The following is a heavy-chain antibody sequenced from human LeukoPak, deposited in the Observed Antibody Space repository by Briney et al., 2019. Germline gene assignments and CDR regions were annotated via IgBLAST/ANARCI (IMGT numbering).Heavy chain of an antibody. CDR2: IYYSGST. V-gene: IGHV4-59*01. CDR1: GGSISSYY. CDR3: ARERSYYYDSSGSSFDAFDI. D-gene: IGHD3-22*01. Sequence: SETLPLTCTASGGSISSYYWSWIRQPPGKGLEWIGYIYYSGSTNYNPSLKSRVTISVDTSKNQFSLKLSSVTAADTAVYYCARERSYYYDSSGSSFDAFDIWGQGTMVTVSS. J-gene: IGHJ3*02.